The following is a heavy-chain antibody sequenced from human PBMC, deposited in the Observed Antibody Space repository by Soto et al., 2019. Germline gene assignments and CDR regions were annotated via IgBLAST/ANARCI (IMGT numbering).Heavy chain of an antibody. V-gene: IGHV1-18*01. J-gene: IGHJ4*02. CDR2: ISAYNGNT. Sequence: ASVKVSCKASGYTFTSYGISWVRQAPGQGLEWMGWISAYNGNTNYAQKLQGRVTMTTDTSTSTAYMELRSLRSDDTAVYYCARVKIRRGYGDYSYYFDYWGQGTLVTVSS. CDR1: GYTFTSYG. CDR3: ARVKIRRGYGDYSYYFDY. D-gene: IGHD4-17*01.